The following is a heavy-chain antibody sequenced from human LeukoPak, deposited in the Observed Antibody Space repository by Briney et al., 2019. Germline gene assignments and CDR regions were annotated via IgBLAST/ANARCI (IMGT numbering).Heavy chain of an antibody. CDR3: ARCDYFDY. V-gene: IGHV3-30-3*01. CDR1: GFTFSSYA. J-gene: IGHJ4*02. Sequence: GRSLRLSCAASGFTFSSYAMHWVRQAPGKGLEWVAVISYDGSNKYYADSVKGRFTISRDNSKNTLYLQMNSLRAEDTAVYYCARCDYFDYWGQGTLVTVPS. CDR2: ISYDGSNK.